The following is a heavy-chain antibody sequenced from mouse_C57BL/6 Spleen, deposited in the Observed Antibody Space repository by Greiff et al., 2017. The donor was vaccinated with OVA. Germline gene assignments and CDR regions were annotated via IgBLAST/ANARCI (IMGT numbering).Heavy chain of an antibody. V-gene: IGHV3-6*01. CDR2: ISYDGSN. CDR3: ARFLYYYGSSYYAMDY. D-gene: IGHD1-1*01. Sequence: EVQVVESGPGLVKPSQSLSLTCSVTGYSITSGYYWNWIRQFPGNKLEWMGYISYDGSNNSNPSLKNRISITRDTSKNQFFLKLNAVTTEDTATYYCARFLYYYGSSYYAMDYWGQGTSVTVSS. CDR1: GYSITSGYY. J-gene: IGHJ4*01.